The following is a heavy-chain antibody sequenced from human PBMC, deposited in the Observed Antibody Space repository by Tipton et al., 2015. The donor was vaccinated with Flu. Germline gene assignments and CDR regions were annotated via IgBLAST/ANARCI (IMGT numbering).Heavy chain of an antibody. CDR2: IYYSGSS. V-gene: IGHV4-59*01. Sequence: PGLVKPSETLSLICTVSDDSISYYYWSWIRQPPGKGLQWMGYIYYSGSSKYNPSLKSRLTISVDSSKNQFSLRLTSVTTADTAVYYCARARAPYYYYAMDVWGLGITVTVSS. CDR1: DDSISYYY. J-gene: IGHJ6*02. CDR3: ARARAPYYYYAMDV.